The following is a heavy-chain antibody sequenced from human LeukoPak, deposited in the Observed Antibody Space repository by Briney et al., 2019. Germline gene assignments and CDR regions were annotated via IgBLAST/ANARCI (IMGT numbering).Heavy chain of an antibody. Sequence: SETLSLTCTVSGGSISGSYWSWIRQPPGKGLEWIAYINDSGTTSYNPSLKSRVTISVDTSKKQFSLKVNSVTAADTAVYYCARREAVLNGYFDYWGQGTLVTVSS. CDR2: INDSGTT. D-gene: IGHD2-15*01. CDR1: GGSISGSY. V-gene: IGHV4-59*08. J-gene: IGHJ4*02. CDR3: ARREAVLNGYFDY.